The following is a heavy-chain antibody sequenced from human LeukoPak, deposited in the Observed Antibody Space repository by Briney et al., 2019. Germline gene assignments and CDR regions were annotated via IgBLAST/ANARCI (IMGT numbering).Heavy chain of an antibody. CDR3: ARVGNTAMATEGSDY. CDR2: IIPIFGTA. V-gene: IGHV1-69*01. D-gene: IGHD5-18*01. CDR1: GGTFSSYA. J-gene: IGHJ4*02. Sequence: SSVKVSCKASGGTFSSYAISWVRQAPGQGLERMGGIIPIFGTANYAQKFQGRVTITADESTSTAYMELSSLRSEDTAVYYCARVGNTAMATEGSDYWGQGTLVTVSS.